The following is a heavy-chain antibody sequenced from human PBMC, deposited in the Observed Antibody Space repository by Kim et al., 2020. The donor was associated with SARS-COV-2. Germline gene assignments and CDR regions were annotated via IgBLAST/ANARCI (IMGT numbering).Heavy chain of an antibody. V-gene: IGHV4-59*01. Sequence: SETLSLTCTVSGGSISSYYWSWIRQPPGKGLEWIGYIYYSGSTNYNPSLKSRVTISVDTSKNQFSLKLSSVTAADTAVYYCARFGPTYYDILTGYYHWFDPWGKGTLVTVSS. D-gene: IGHD3-9*01. CDR1: GGSISSYY. J-gene: IGHJ5*02. CDR3: ARFGPTYYDILTGYYHWFDP. CDR2: IYYSGST.